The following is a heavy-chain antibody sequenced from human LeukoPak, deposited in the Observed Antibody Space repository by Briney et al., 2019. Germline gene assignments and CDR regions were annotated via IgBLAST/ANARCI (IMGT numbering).Heavy chain of an antibody. CDR2: MKPNSGNT. Sequence: ASVKVSCKASGYTFTSYDINWVRQATGQGLEWMGWMKPNSGNTGYAQKFQGRVTMARNTSISTAYMELSSLRSEDTAVYYCARASGALLVATFDYWGQGTLVTVSS. CDR3: ARASGALLVATFDY. CDR1: GYTFTSYD. J-gene: IGHJ4*02. D-gene: IGHD1-26*01. V-gene: IGHV1-8*01.